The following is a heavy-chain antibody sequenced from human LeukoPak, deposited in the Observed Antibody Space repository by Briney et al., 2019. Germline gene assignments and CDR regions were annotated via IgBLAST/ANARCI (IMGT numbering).Heavy chain of an antibody. CDR1: GFTFISYS. J-gene: IGHJ4*02. Sequence: GGSLRLSCAASGFTFISYSMHWVRQAPGKGLEWVSSISSSGTYVYYADSVKGRFTISRDNSKNTLYLQMDSLRAEDTAVYYCASVTYAYDSSGYFDYWGQGTLVTVSS. CDR3: ASVTYAYDSSGYFDY. CDR2: ISSSGTYV. D-gene: IGHD3-22*01. V-gene: IGHV3-21*04.